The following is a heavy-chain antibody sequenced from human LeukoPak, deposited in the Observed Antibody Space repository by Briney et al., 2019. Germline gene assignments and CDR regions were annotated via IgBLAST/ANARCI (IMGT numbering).Heavy chain of an antibody. V-gene: IGHV3-21*01. Sequence: GGSLRLSCAASGFTFSSYNMDWVRQAPGKGLEWASSISSSTIYIYYADSVRGRFTISRDNAQNSLYLQMNSLTAEDTAVYYCARVIGVAADHWGQGTLVTVSS. CDR1: GFTFSSYN. J-gene: IGHJ4*02. CDR2: ISSSTIYI. CDR3: ARVIGVAADH. D-gene: IGHD6-19*01.